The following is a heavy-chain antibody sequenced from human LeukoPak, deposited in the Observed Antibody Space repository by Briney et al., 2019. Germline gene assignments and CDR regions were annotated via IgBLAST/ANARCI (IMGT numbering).Heavy chain of an antibody. Sequence: PSETLSVTCTVSGGSISYYYWSWIRQPPGQGLEWIGYVRYSGTNYNPSLKSRVTISVDTSKNQFSLKLSSLTATDTAVYYCARHPALERVDYWGLGTLVTVS. V-gene: IGHV4-59*08. CDR3: ARHPALERVDY. CDR1: GGSISYYY. D-gene: IGHD1-1*01. CDR2: VRYSGT. J-gene: IGHJ4*02.